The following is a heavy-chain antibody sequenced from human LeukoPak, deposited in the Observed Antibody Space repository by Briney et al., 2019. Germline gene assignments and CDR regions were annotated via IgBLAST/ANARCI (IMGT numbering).Heavy chain of an antibody. CDR3: AREGVAAYFDY. V-gene: IGHV3-53*01. D-gene: IGHD6-6*01. Sequence: PGGSLRLSCAASGFTFSSYAMSWVRQAPGKGLEWVSVIYSGGSTYYADSVKGRFTISRDNSKNTLYLQMNSLRAEDTAVYYCAREGVAAYFDYWGQGTLVTVSS. CDR2: IYSGGST. CDR1: GFTFSSYA. J-gene: IGHJ4*02.